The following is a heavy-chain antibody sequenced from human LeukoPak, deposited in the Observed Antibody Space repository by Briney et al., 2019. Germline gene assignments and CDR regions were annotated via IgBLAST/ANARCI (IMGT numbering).Heavy chain of an antibody. Sequence: GASVKVSCKASGGTFTRYTISWGRQARGQGREWRGRIIPILSMANYAQKFQGRVTIPEDKSTGTAYMKLSSLRSEDTAVYYCASTLKYSGSYWVAFDIWGQGTMVTVSS. CDR3: ASTLKYSGSYWVAFDI. CDR1: GGTFTRYT. J-gene: IGHJ3*02. D-gene: IGHD1-26*01. CDR2: IIPILSMA. V-gene: IGHV1-69*02.